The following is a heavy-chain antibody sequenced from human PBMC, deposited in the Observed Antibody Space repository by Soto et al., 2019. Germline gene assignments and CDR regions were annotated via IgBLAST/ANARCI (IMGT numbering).Heavy chain of an antibody. CDR2: INPSGGST. V-gene: IGHV1-46*01. CDR3: ARVKNRGTFDY. CDR1: GYTLTNYY. J-gene: IGHJ4*02. D-gene: IGHD1-26*01. Sequence: ASVKVSCKASGYTLTNYYMHWVRQAPGQGLEWMGIINPSGGSTSYAQKFQGRVTMTRDTSTSTVYMGLSSLRSEDTAVYYCARVKNRGTFDYWGQGTLVTVSS.